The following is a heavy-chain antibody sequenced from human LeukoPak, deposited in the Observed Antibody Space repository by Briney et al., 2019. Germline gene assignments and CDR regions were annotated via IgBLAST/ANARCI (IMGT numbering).Heavy chain of an antibody. CDR3: ARSGTTYYYDSGSRI. Sequence: GGSLRLSCAASGFTFSSYGMHWVRQAPGKGLEWVAFIRYDGSNKYYADSVKGRFTISRDNSKNTLYLQMNSLRAEDTAVYYCARSGTTYYYDSGSRIWGQGTMVTVSS. CDR2: IRYDGSNK. V-gene: IGHV3-30*02. J-gene: IGHJ3*02. CDR1: GFTFSSYG. D-gene: IGHD3-22*01.